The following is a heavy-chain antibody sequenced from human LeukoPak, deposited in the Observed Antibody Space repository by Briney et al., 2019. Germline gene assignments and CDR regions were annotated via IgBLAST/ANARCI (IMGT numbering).Heavy chain of an antibody. D-gene: IGHD4-23*01. J-gene: IGHJ3*02. CDR1: GFTFRTYW. V-gene: IGHV3-74*01. CDR3: AKDGPHDYGGNSDAFDI. Sequence: GGSLRLSCGASGFTFRTYWMHWVRQAPGKGLAWVSRIGGDGSNTNFADSVRGRFAISRDNAKSTLYLQMNSLRAEDTAVYYCAKDGPHDYGGNSDAFDIWGQGTMVTVSS. CDR2: IGGDGSNT.